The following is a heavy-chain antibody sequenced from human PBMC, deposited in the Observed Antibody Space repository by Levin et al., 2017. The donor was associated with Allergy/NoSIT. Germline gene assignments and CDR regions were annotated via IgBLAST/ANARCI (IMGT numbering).Heavy chain of an antibody. J-gene: IGHJ4*02. V-gene: IGHV4-59*01. Sequence: SQTLSLTCTVSGGSISSYYWSWIRQPPGKGLEWIGYIYYSGSTNYNPSLKSRVTMSVDTSKNQFSLKLSSVTAADTAVYYCARTGYSFDYWGQGTLVTVSS. CDR1: GGSISSYY. CDR2: IYYSGST. D-gene: IGHD3-9*01. CDR3: ARTGYSFDY.